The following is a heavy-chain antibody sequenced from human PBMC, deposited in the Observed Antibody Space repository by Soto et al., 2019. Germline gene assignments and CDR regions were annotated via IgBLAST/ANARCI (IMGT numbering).Heavy chain of an antibody. D-gene: IGHD2-15*01. Sequence: SETLSLTCTVSGGSISSYYWSWIRQPPGKGLEWIGYIYYSGSTNYNPSLKSRVTISVDTSKNQFSLKLSSVTAADTAVYYCARSVDFDYWGQGTLVTVSS. J-gene: IGHJ4*02. CDR3: ARSVDFDY. CDR1: GGSISSYY. CDR2: IYYSGST. V-gene: IGHV4-59*01.